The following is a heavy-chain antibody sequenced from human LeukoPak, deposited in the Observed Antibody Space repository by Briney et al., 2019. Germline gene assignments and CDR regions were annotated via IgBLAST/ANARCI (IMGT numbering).Heavy chain of an antibody. D-gene: IGHD2-8*02. CDR3: AKLGAGGYYYYYGMDV. V-gene: IGHV3-23*01. CDR1: GFTFSSYA. CDR2: ISGSGGST. Sequence: GGSLRLSCAASGFTFSSYAMSWVRQTPGKGLEWVSAISGSGGSTYYADSVKGRFTISRDDSKNTLYLQMNSLRAEDTAVYYCAKLGAGGYYYYYGMDVWAKGPRSPSP. J-gene: IGHJ6*02.